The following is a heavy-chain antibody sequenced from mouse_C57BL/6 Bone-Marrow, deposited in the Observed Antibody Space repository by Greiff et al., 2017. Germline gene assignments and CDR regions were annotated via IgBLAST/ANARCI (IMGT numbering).Heavy chain of an antibody. CDR2: IYPGSGST. Sequence: VQVVESGAELVKPGASVKMSCKASGYTFTSYWITWVKQRPGQGLEWIGDIYPGSGSTNYNEKFKSKATLTVDTSSSTAYMQLSSLTAEDSAVYYCARERPWFAYWGQGTLVTVSA. V-gene: IGHV1-55*01. J-gene: IGHJ3*01. CDR1: GYTFTSYW. CDR3: ARERPWFAY.